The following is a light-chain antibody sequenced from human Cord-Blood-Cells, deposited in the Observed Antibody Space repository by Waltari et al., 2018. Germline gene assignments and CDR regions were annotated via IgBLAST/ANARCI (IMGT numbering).Light chain of an antibody. CDR3: SLYTSSSNVV. CDR1: SSDVGGYNY. V-gene: IGLV2-14*01. J-gene: IGLJ2*01. Sequence: QSALTQPASVSGSPGQSITISCTGTSSDVGGYNYVSWYHQHPGKAPKRMIYDVSKRPPWVSTRFSGSNSGNSASLSISGLQAEDEADYYFSLYTSSSNVVFRGGTKLTVL. CDR2: DVS.